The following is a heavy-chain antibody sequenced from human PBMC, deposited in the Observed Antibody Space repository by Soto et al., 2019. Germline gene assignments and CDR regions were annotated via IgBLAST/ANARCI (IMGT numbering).Heavy chain of an antibody. D-gene: IGHD1-26*01. CDR2: IYSGGST. J-gene: IGHJ6*03. V-gene: IGHV3-66*01. Sequence: EVQLVESGGGLVQPGGSLRLSCAASGFTVSSNYMSWVHQAPGKGLEWVSVIYSGGSTYYADSVKGRFTISRDNSKNTLYLQMNSLRAEDTAVYYCAREHHGKYYYYMDVWGKGTTVTVSS. CDR3: AREHHGKYYYYMDV. CDR1: GFTVSSNY.